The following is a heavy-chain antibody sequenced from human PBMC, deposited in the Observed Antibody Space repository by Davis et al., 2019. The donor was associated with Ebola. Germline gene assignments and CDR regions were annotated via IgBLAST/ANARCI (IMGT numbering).Heavy chain of an antibody. CDR2: IYHSGTS. CDR3: ARDFVY. J-gene: IGHJ4*02. Sequence: MPSETLSLTCVVSGAFVSSGGYSWIWIRQPPGKGLEWIGSIYHSGTSNYNPSLKSRVTISVDTSMNQFSLRLRSVTASDTAVYYCARDFVYWGQGTLVTVSS. V-gene: IGHV4-30-2*05. CDR1: GAFVSSGGYS.